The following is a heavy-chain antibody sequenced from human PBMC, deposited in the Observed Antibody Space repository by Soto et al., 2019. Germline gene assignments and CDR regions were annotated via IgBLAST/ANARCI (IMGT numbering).Heavy chain of an antibody. Sequence: QITLKESGPTLVKPTQTLTLTCTFSGFSLSTSGVGVGWIRQPPGKALEWLALIYWDDDKRYSPSLKSRLTITKXXXKXXXXXXXXXXXXXXXXTXXXXXTLXAGGVIVANLFDYWGQGTLVTVSS. CDR3: XXTLXAGGVIVANLFDY. CDR1: GFSLSTSGVG. D-gene: IGHD3-16*02. CDR2: IYWDDDK. J-gene: IGHJ4*02. V-gene: IGHV2-5*02.